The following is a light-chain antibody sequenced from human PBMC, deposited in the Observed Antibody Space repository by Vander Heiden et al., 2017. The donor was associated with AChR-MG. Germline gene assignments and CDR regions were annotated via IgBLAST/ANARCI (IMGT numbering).Light chain of an antibody. Sequence: DIVMSHSPLSLAVSPGEPASVSCRSSLILLHKTGYHYLDRSLQKPGQSPQLLLYLGSNRASGVPDRFSGSGSGTDFTLKISRVEPEHVGVYYCRKALQSRCTFGQGTNLKLK. CDR3: RKALQSRCT. CDR2: LGS. V-gene: IGKV2-28*01. CDR1: LILLHKTGYHY. J-gene: IGKJ2*02.